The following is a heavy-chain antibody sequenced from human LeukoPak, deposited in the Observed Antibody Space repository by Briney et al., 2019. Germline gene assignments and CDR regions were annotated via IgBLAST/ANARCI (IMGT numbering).Heavy chain of an antibody. CDR3: ARVALTGYSSSWYFDY. V-gene: IGHV4-30-4*01. CDR2: IYNSGNT. D-gene: IGHD6-13*01. Sequence: SGTLSLTCTVSGASISSGDHSWSWIRQPQGKGLEWIGYIYNSGNTYYNPSLKSRLTISLDTSKSQFSLKMRSVTAADTAVYYCARVALTGYSSSWYFDYWGQGTLVTVSS. CDR1: GASISSGDHS. J-gene: IGHJ4*02.